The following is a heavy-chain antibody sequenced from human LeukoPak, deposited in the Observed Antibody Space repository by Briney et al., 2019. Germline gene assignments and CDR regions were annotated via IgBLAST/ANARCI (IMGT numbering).Heavy chain of an antibody. CDR3: AREVQYCSSTSCSYFDY. CDR1: GFTVSSNY. D-gene: IGHD2-2*01. V-gene: IGHV3-21*01. Sequence: NPGGSLRLSCAASGFTVSSNYMNWVRQAPGKGLEWVSSISSSSSYIYYADSVKGRFTISRDNAKNSLYLQMNSLRAEDTAVYYCAREVQYCSSTSCSYFDYWGQGTLVTVSS. J-gene: IGHJ4*02. CDR2: ISSSSSYI.